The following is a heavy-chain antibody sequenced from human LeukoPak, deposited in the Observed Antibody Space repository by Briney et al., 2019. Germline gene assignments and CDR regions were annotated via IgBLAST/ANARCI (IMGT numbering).Heavy chain of an antibody. CDR2: FDPEDGET. D-gene: IGHD5-12*01. CDR1: GYTLTELS. J-gene: IGHJ4*02. CDR3: ATARYSGYVLAYNFDY. V-gene: IGHV1-24*01. Sequence: ASVKVSCKVSGYTLTELSMHWVRQAPGKGLEWMGGFDPEDGETIYAQKFQGRVTMTEDTSTDTAYMELSSLRSEDTAVYYCATARYSGYVLAYNFDYWGQGTLVTVSS.